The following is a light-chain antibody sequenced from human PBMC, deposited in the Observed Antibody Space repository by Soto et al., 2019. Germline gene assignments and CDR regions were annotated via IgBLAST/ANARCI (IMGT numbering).Light chain of an antibody. CDR3: QQRSNWPGT. J-gene: IGKJ2*01. CDR1: QSVSSY. Sequence: EIVLTQSPATLSLSPGERATLSCRASQSVSSYLAWYQQKPGQAPRLLIYDASSRATGIPARFSGSGSGTDFTRTISSLEPEDFAVYYCQQRSNWPGTFGQGTKLEIK. CDR2: DAS. V-gene: IGKV3-11*01.